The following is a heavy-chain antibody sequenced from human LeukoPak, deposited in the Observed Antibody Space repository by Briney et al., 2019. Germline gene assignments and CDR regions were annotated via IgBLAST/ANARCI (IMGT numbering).Heavy chain of an antibody. D-gene: IGHD5-12*01. V-gene: IGHV4-4*07. CDR3: ARGWINLDY. Sequence: SETLSLTCTVSGGSISSYYWSLIRQPAGKGLELIGRIHTSGSTNHNPSLKSRATMSVDTSKNQFSLNLSSVTAADTAVYYCARGWINLDYWGHGTLVTVSS. CDR2: IHTSGST. J-gene: IGHJ4*01. CDR1: GGSISSYY.